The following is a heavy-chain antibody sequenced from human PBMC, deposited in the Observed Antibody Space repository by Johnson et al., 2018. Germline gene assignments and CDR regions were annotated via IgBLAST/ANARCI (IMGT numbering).Heavy chain of an antibody. D-gene: IGHD6-19*01. CDR2: IYSGGST. V-gene: IGHV3-66*01. Sequence: LVESGGGLVKPGGSLRLSCAASGFTVSSNYMSWVRQAPGKGLEWVSVIYSGGSTYYADSVKGRFTISRANSKNTLYLQWNSLRAEDTAVYYCARESASSGWDHYYRDVWGKGTTVTVSS. CDR1: GFTVSSNY. J-gene: IGHJ6*03. CDR3: ARESASSGWDHYYRDV.